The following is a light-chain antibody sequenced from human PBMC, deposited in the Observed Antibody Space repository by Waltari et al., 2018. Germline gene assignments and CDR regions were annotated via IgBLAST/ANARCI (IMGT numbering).Light chain of an antibody. CDR1: SSDVGAYNY. CDR2: EVT. CDR3: SAYAGTTLNVV. J-gene: IGLJ2*01. V-gene: IGLV2-14*03. Sequence: QSALTQPAAVSGSPGQSITIYCTGTSSDVGAYNYVSWYLQHPGKAPKILIYEVTTRPSAMSNRFSGSKAGNTAALTISGLQAEAEADYHCSAYAGTTLNVVVGGGTKLTVL.